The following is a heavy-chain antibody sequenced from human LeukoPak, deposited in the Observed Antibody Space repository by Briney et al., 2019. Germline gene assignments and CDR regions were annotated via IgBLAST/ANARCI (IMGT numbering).Heavy chain of an antibody. D-gene: IGHD3-22*01. V-gene: IGHV3-23*01. CDR3: AKTTYYYDSSGPEAFDY. J-gene: IGHJ4*02. CDR1: GFTFSSYS. CDR2: ISGSGGST. Sequence: PGGSLRLSCAASGFTFSSYSMNWVRQAPGKGLEWVSAISGSGGSTYYADSVKGRFTISRDNSKNTLYLQMNSLRAEDTAVYYCAKTTYYYDSSGPEAFDYWGQGTLVTVSS.